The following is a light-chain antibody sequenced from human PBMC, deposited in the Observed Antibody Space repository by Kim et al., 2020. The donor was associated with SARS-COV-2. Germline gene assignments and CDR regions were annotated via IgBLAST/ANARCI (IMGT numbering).Light chain of an antibody. Sequence: SYELTQPSSVSVSPGQTARITCSGNVLAKKYARWFQQKPGQAPVVVIYKDSERPSGIPERFSGSSSETTVTLTIRGAQVEDEADYYCYSAADGVFGGGTQLTVL. CDR2: KDS. CDR3: YSAADGV. CDR1: VLAKKY. V-gene: IGLV3-27*01. J-gene: IGLJ2*01.